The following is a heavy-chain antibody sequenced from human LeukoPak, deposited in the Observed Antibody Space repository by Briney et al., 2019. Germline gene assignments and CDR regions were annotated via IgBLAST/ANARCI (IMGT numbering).Heavy chain of an antibody. Sequence: GGSLRLSCAASGFTVSSNYMSWVRQAPGKGLEWVSVIYSGGSAYYADSVKGRFTISRDNSKNTLYLQMNSPRAEDTAVYYCARSLGGGLRAFDIWGQGTMVTASS. V-gene: IGHV3-53*01. J-gene: IGHJ3*02. CDR3: ARSLGGGLRAFDI. CDR1: GFTVSSNY. D-gene: IGHD3-16*01. CDR2: IYSGGSA.